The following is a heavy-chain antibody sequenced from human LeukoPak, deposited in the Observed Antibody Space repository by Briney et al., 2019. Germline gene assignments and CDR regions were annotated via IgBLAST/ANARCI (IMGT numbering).Heavy chain of an antibody. CDR1: GFTFSSYS. V-gene: IGHV3-21*01. CDR2: ISSSSSYI. Sequence: NPGGSLRLSCAASGFTFSSYSMNWVRQAPGKGLEWVSSISSSSSYIYYADSVKGRFTISRDNAKNSLYLQMNSLRAEDTAVYYCARLGYCSSTSCPNFDYWGQGTLVTVSS. CDR3: ARLGYCSSTSCPNFDY. D-gene: IGHD2-2*01. J-gene: IGHJ4*02.